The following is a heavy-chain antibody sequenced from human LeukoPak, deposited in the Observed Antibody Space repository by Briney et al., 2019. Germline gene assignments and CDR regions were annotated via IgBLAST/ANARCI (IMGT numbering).Heavy chain of an antibody. D-gene: IGHD3-22*01. CDR3: AKGASYYYDSSGYYYLDY. CDR1: GFTFSSYA. V-gene: IGHV3-23*01. Sequence: GGSLRLSCAASGFTFSSYAMSWVRQAPGRGLEWVSVISGTGGSTYYADSVKGRFTISRDNSKNTLYLQMNSLRAEDTAVYYCAKGASYYYDSSGYYYLDYWGQGTLVTVSS. CDR2: ISGTGGST. J-gene: IGHJ4*02.